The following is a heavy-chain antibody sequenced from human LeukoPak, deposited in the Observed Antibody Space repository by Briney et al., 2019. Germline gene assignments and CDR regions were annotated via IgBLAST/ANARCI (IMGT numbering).Heavy chain of an antibody. V-gene: IGHV4-59*01. D-gene: IGHD3-9*01. J-gene: IGHJ3*02. Sequence: PSETLSXXXXXXXGXXSSYYWSWIRQPPGKGLEWIGYIYYSGSTNYNPSLKSRVTISVDTSKNQFSLKLSSVTAADTAVYYCARAEMYYDILTGYYPFGAFDIWGQGTMVTVSS. CDR2: IYYSGST. CDR1: XGXXSSYY. CDR3: ARAEMYYDILTGYYPFGAFDI.